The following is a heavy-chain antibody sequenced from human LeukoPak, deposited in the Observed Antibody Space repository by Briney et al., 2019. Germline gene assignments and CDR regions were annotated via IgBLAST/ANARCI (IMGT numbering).Heavy chain of an antibody. Sequence: AGTLRLSCAASGFTFSDYYMSWIRQAPGKGLEWVSYISSSGSTICYADSVKGRFTISRDNAKNSLYLQMNSLRAEDTAVYYCARAKGSSGWNYYYYMDVWGKGTTVTVSS. J-gene: IGHJ6*03. CDR2: ISSSGSTI. CDR3: ARAKGSSGWNYYYYMDV. CDR1: GFTFSDYY. D-gene: IGHD6-19*01. V-gene: IGHV3-11*04.